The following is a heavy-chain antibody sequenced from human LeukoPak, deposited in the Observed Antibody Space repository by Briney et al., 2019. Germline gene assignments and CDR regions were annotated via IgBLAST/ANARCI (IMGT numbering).Heavy chain of an antibody. D-gene: IGHD3-22*01. CDR2: IYNSGST. Sequence: PSETLSLTCTVSGGSISFYFWSWIRQPPGKGLEWSAYIYNSGSTNYNPSLKSRVTISVDAYKKQFSLKLSSVTAADTDVYYCARGGYYDTFDIWGQGTMVTVSS. V-gene: IGHV4-59*01. CDR3: ARGGYYDTFDI. J-gene: IGHJ3*02. CDR1: GGSISFYF.